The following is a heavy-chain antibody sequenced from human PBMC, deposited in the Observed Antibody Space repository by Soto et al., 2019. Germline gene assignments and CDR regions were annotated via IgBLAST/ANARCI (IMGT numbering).Heavy chain of an antibody. J-gene: IGHJ4*02. CDR2: IYYSGST. V-gene: IGHV4-59*01. CDR1: GGSISSYY. D-gene: IGHD4-17*01. Sequence: TSETLSLTCTVSGGSISSYYWSWIRQPPGKGLEWIGYIYYSGSTNYNPSLKSRVTISVDTSKNQFSLKLSSVTAADTAVYYCAREGATVTTEYYFDYWGQGTLVTVSS. CDR3: AREGATVTTEYYFDY.